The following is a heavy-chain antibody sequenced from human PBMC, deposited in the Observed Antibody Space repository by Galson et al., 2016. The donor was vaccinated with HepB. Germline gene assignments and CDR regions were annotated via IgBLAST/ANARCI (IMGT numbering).Heavy chain of an antibody. CDR1: GDSVSSNSAA. J-gene: IGHJ6*02. Sequence: CAISGDSVSSNSAAWNWIRQSPSRGLEWLGRTYYRSKWYNDYAVSVTSRIIVNPDTSKNQFSLQLNSVTPEDTAEYYCLEQRKGAPYGMDVWGRGTTVTV. D-gene: IGHD1/OR15-1a*01. CDR2: TYYRSKWYN. V-gene: IGHV6-1*01. CDR3: LEQRKGAPYGMDV.